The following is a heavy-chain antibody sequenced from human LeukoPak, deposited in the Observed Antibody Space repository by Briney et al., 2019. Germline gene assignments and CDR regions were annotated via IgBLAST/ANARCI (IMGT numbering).Heavy chain of an antibody. CDR3: ARRYYWNYMDYFDY. V-gene: IGHV1-18*01. D-gene: IGHD1-7*01. CDR2: ISPYNGNT. J-gene: IGHJ4*02. Sequence: ASVKVSCKASGYTFTSYGISWVRQAPGQGLEWMGWISPYNGNTDHAQKFQGRVTMTTDTFTSTAYMDLRSLRSDDTAVYYCARRYYWNYMDYFDYWGQGTQLSVFS. CDR1: GYTFTSYG.